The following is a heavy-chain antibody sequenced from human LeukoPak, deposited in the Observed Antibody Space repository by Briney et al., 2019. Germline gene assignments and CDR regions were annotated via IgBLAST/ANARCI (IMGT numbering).Heavy chain of an antibody. CDR1: GGSISSYY. D-gene: IGHD3-9*01. CDR3: ARDSGILTGYYYYYMGV. J-gene: IGHJ6*03. Sequence: SETLSLTCTVSGGSISSYYWSWIRQPAGKGLEWIGRIYTSGSTNYNPSLKSRVTMSVDTSKNQFSLKLSSVTAADTAVYYCARDSGILTGYYYYYMGVWGKGTTVTVSS. V-gene: IGHV4-4*07. CDR2: IYTSGST.